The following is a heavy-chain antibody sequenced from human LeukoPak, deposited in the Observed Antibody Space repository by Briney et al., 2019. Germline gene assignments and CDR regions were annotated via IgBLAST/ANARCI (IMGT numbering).Heavy chain of an antibody. V-gene: IGHV3-30*02. CDR1: GFIFSTFG. CDR3: AKDPRRITMIVVVPDAFDI. Sequence: GGSLRLSCATSGFIFSTFGMHWVRQAPGKGLEWVAFIRYDGSNKYYADSVKGRFTISRDNSKNTLYLQMNSLGAEDTAVYYCAKDPRRITMIVVVPDAFDIWGQGTMVTVSS. D-gene: IGHD3-22*01. CDR2: IRYDGSNK. J-gene: IGHJ3*02.